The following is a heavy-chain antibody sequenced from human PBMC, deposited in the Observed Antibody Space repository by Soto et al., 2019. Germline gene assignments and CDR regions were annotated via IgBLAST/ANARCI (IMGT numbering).Heavy chain of an antibody. J-gene: IGHJ4*02. D-gene: IGHD1-1*01. CDR1: GFTFSSYA. Sequence: GGSLRLSCAASGFTFSSYAMSWVRPAPGKGLEWVSAISGSGGSTYYADSVRGRFTISRDNGMQSLFLHMNSLRDEDTAVYYCARDGKGAAYTFGPYYFDSWGQGALVTVSS. V-gene: IGHV3-23*01. CDR2: ISGSGGST. CDR3: ARDGKGAAYTFGPYYFDS.